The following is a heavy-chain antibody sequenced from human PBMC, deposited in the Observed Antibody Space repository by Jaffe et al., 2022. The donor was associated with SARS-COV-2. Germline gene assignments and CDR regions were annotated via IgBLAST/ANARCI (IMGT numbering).Heavy chain of an antibody. CDR1: GFSFGDYA. V-gene: IGHV3-49*03. Sequence: EVQLVDSGGGLVQPGRSLRLSCTTSGFSFGDYAVSWFRQAPGKGLEWVGLIRSKAHGGTAEYAASVKGRFTISRDDSKSVAYLQMNSLNTEDTAVYYCTANDDLYWGQGTLVTVSS. CDR2: IRSKAHGGTA. CDR3: TANDDLY. D-gene: IGHD1-1*01. J-gene: IGHJ4*02.